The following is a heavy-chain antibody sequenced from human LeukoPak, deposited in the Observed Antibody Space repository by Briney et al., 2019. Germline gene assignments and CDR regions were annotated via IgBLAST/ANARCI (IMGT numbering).Heavy chain of an antibody. Sequence: PGGSLRLSCAASGFTFSSYAMHWVRQAPGKGLEWVAVIWYDGTKKYYADSVKGRFTTSRDNAKNSLYLQMNSLRAEDTAVCYCARDLRIKDYWGQGTLVTVSS. CDR1: GFTFSSYA. J-gene: IGHJ4*02. V-gene: IGHV3-33*01. CDR3: ARDLRIKDY. D-gene: IGHD1-14*01. CDR2: IWYDGTKK.